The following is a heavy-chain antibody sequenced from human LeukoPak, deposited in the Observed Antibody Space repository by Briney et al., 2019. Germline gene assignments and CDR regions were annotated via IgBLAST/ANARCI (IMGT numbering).Heavy chain of an antibody. CDR3: ARDLGIAARPDGLDY. Sequence: PGGSLRLSCAASGFTFSSYSMNWVRQAPGKGLEWVSSISSSSSYIYYADSVKGRFTISRDNAKNSLYLQMNSLRAEDTAVYYCARDLGIAARPDGLDYWGQGTLVTVSS. V-gene: IGHV3-21*01. CDR1: GFTFSSYS. J-gene: IGHJ4*02. D-gene: IGHD6-6*01. CDR2: ISSSSSYI.